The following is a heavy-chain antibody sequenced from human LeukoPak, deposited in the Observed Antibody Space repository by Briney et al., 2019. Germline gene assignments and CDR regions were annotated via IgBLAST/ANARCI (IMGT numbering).Heavy chain of an antibody. CDR2: ISYDGSNE. Sequence: GRSLRLSCAASGFTFSRYAMHWVRQAPGKRLEWVAVISYDGSNEYYADSVKGRFTISRDNSKNTLYLQMNSLRPEDTSVYYCAREAEAFDIWGQGTMVTVSS. CDR3: AREAEAFDI. CDR1: GFTFSRYA. J-gene: IGHJ3*02. V-gene: IGHV3-30-3*01.